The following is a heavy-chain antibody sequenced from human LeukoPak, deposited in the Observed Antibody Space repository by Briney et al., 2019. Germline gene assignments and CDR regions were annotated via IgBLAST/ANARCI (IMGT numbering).Heavy chain of an antibody. D-gene: IGHD7-27*01. V-gene: IGHV1-18*01. CDR1: GYTFTSYG. CDR3: ARAEDWGPDWYFDL. Sequence: ASVKVSYRASGYTFTSYGISWVRQAPGQGLEWMGWISAYNGDTNYAQKLQGRVTMTTDTSTSTAYMELRSLRSDDTAVYYCARAEDWGPDWYFDLWGRGTLVTVSS. J-gene: IGHJ2*01. CDR2: ISAYNGDT.